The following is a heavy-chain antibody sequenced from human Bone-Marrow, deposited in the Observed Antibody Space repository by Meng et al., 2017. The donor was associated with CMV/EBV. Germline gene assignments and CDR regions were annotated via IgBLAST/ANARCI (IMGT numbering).Heavy chain of an antibody. J-gene: IGHJ4*02. D-gene: IGHD2-2*01. CDR2: IRYDGSNK. CDR3: AKDQPPIVVVPAATFDN. Sequence: GESLKISCAASGFTFSSYGMHWVRQAPGKGLEWVAFIRYDGSNKYYADSVKGRFTISRDNSKNTLYLQMNSLRAEDTAVYYGAKDQPPIVVVPAATFDNWGQGTLVTVSS. CDR1: GFTFSSYG. V-gene: IGHV3-30*02.